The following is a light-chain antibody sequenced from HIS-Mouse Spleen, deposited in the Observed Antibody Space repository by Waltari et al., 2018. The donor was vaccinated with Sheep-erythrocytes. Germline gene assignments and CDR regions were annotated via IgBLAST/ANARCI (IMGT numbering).Light chain of an antibody. CDR3: CSYAGSSTPWV. J-gene: IGLJ3*02. V-gene: IGLV2-23*01. CDR1: SSDVGSYNL. Sequence: QSALTQPASVSGSPGQSITISCPGPSSDVGSYNLVSWYQPHPGKAPKLMIYEGSKRPSGVSNRFSGSKSGNTASLTISGLQAEDEADYYCCSYAGSSTPWVFGGGTKLTVL. CDR2: EGS.